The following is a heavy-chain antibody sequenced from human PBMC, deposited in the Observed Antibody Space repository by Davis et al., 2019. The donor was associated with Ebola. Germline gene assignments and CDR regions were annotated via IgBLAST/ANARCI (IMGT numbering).Heavy chain of an antibody. V-gene: IGHV1-2*06. CDR2: VILKSGAT. CDR3: ARGHNYAHEY. Sequence: GESLKISCKASGYTFTDYNIHWMRQAPGQGLEWLGRVILKSGATNYAQKFQGRVTMTRDTSISTVYMELSSLRYDDTADYYCARGHNYAHEYWGQGTLVNVSS. D-gene: IGHD4-11*01. J-gene: IGHJ4*02. CDR1: GYTFTDYN.